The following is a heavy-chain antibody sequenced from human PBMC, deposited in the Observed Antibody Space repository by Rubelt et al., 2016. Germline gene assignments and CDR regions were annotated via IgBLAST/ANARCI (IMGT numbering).Heavy chain of an antibody. Sequence: EVQLVESGGGLVQPGGSLRLSCVVSGFTFSDYYMDWVRQAPGKGLEWVCRSRNRANSYTTEYAASVKGRFTISRDESKNSRYLQSNSLKTEDTAVYYCARDQYCSDGTCFPLDYWGQGTLVTVSS. D-gene: IGHD2-15*01. CDR2: SRNRANSYTT. V-gene: IGHV3-72*01. CDR3: ARDQYCSDGTCFPLDY. J-gene: IGHJ4*02. CDR1: GFTFSDYY.